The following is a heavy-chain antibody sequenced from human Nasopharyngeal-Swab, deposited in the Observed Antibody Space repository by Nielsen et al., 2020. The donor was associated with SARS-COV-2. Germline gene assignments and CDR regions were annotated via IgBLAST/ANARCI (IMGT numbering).Heavy chain of an antibody. CDR3: AKDHLNRVLGGWGYYYYYYMDV. V-gene: IGHV3-30*18. J-gene: IGHJ6*03. CDR1: GFTFSRYG. CDR2: ISHDGSNK. D-gene: IGHD1-26*01. Sequence: LKISCAASGFTFSRYGMHWVRQAPGKGLEWVAVISHDGSNKYYADSVKGRFTSSRDNSTNTLYLQMHSLRAEDTAVYYCAKDHLNRVLGGWGYYYYYYMDVWGKGTTVTVSS.